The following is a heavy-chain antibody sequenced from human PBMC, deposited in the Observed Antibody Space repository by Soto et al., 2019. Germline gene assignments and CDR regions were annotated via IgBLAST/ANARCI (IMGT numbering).Heavy chain of an antibody. CDR1: GFTFSSYS. J-gene: IGHJ4*02. V-gene: IGHV3-21*01. Sequence: GESLKISCAASGFTFSSYSMNWVRQAPGKGLEWVSSISSSSSYIYYADSVKGRFTISRDNAKNSLYLQMNSLRAENTAVYYCERGEYYYDSSGDYWGQGTRVTVSS. CDR3: ERGEYYYDSSGDY. CDR2: ISSSSSYI. D-gene: IGHD3-22*01.